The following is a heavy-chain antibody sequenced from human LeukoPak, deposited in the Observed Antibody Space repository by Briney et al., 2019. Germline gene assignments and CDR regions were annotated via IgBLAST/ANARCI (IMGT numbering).Heavy chain of an antibody. V-gene: IGHV4-59*01. Sequence: PSETLSLTCTVSGGSISSYYWSWIRQPPGKGLEXXGYIYYSGSTNYNPSLKSRVTISVDTSKNQFSLKLSSVTAADTAVYYCAREDIVVVVAVTGGMDVWGQGTTVTVSS. CDR3: AREDIVVVVAVTGGMDV. J-gene: IGHJ6*02. CDR1: GGSISSYY. D-gene: IGHD2-15*01. CDR2: IYYSGST.